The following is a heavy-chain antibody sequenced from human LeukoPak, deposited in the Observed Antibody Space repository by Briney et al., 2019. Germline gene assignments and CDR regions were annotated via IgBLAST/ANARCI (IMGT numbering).Heavy chain of an antibody. J-gene: IGHJ4*02. CDR3: ARDVGSGSSCYFDY. V-gene: IGHV3-30*03. D-gene: IGHD3-10*01. Sequence: GGSLRLSCAASGFTFSSYGMHWVRQAPGKGLEWVAVISYDGSNKYYADSVKGRFTVSRDNSKNTLYLRMNSLRAEDTAVYYCARDVGSGSSCYFDYWGQGTLVTVSS. CDR2: ISYDGSNK. CDR1: GFTFSSYG.